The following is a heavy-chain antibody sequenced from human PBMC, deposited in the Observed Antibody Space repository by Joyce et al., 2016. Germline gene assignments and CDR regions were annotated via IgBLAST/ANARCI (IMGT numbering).Heavy chain of an antibody. J-gene: IGHJ4*01. CDR1: GFSVSNAW. Sequence: EVQLVESGGDLVAPGGSLRVSCVVSGFSVSNAWMHWVRQAPGKGLEWVGRIKSHSDGGEPDYAAPVNGRFTILRDDSKNTLYLQVNSLKTEDTGVYHCTSVNFYDSGDCNKGFFDYWGPGTLVTVAP. D-gene: IGHD3-22*01. V-gene: IGHV3-15*07. CDR2: IKSHSDGGEP. CDR3: TSVNFYDSGDCNKGFFDY.